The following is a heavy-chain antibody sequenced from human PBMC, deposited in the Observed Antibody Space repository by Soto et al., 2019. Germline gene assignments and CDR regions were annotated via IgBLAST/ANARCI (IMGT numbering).Heavy chain of an antibody. D-gene: IGHD2-21*02. CDR1: GFTFSSYA. V-gene: IGHV3-23*01. CDR3: AKEKNIVVVTAIQPYYFDY. Sequence: GGSLRLSCAASGFTFSSYAMSWVRQAPGKGLEWVSAISGSGGSTYYGDSVKGRFTISRDNSKNTLYLQMNSLRAEDTAVYYCAKEKNIVVVTAIQPYYFDYWGQGTLVTVSS. J-gene: IGHJ4*02. CDR2: ISGSGGST.